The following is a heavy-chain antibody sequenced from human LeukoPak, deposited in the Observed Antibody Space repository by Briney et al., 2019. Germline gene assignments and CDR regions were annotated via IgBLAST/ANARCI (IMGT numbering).Heavy chain of an antibody. Sequence: SETLSLTCAVSGGSISSSNWWSWIRQPPGKGLEWIGEIYHSGSTNYNPSLKSRVTISVDRSNNQFSLKLSSVTAADTAVYYCARGSGAVTTSYWGQGTLVTVST. V-gene: IGHV4-4*02. CDR1: GGSISSSNW. CDR2: IYHSGST. D-gene: IGHD4-17*01. CDR3: ARGSGAVTTSY. J-gene: IGHJ4*02.